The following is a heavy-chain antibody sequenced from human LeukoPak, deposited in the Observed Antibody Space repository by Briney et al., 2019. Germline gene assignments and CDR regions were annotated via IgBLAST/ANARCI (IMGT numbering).Heavy chain of an antibody. CDR1: GFTFSSYA. J-gene: IGHJ3*02. CDR3: AKDGAGRGAFDI. D-gene: IGHD3-16*01. CDR2: ISGSGGST. V-gene: IGHV3-23*01. Sequence: GGSLRLSCAASGFTFSSYAMSWVRQAPGKGLEWVSAISGSGGSTYYADSVKGRFTISRDNSKNSLYLQMNSLRTEDTALYYCAKDGAGRGAFDIWGQGTMVTVSS.